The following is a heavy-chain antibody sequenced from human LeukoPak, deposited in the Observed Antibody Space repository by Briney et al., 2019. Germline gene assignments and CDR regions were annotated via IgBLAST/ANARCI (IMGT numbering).Heavy chain of an antibody. Sequence: PGGSLRLSCAASGFPFTDRYMDWVRQAPGKGLEWVGRTRNKANSYISEYAASVKGRSTISRDNSKNSLYLQMNSLKTEDTAVYYCARDFDYGDGFDFWGQGTLVTVSS. V-gene: IGHV3-72*01. CDR1: GFPFTDRY. CDR2: TRNKANSYIS. D-gene: IGHD4-17*01. J-gene: IGHJ4*02. CDR3: ARDFDYGDGFDF.